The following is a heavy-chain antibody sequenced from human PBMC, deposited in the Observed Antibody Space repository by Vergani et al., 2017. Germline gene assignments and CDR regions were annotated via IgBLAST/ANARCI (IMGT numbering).Heavy chain of an antibody. D-gene: IGHD2-15*01. Sequence: QVRLEESGPGLVKPSETLSLTCSVPGYSIGSGFYWAWIRQSPGEGLQWLTSIHNRGKTYHNPSLKSRVSVSLDTTKNRFSLNLTPVPATDTAVYYCARSRPYCTSGSCPAIWGQGTLVTVSS. CDR3: ARSRPYCTSGSCPAI. CDR2: IHNRGKT. J-gene: IGHJ4*02. V-gene: IGHV4-38-2*01. CDR1: GYSIGSGFY.